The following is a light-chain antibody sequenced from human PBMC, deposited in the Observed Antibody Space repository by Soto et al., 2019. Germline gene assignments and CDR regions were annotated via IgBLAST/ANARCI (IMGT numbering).Light chain of an antibody. CDR1: QSVTSSY. CDR3: QQYGYSAT. Sequence: EIVLTQSPGTVSLSPGERATLHCRASQSVTSSYLAWYQQKPGQAPRLLIYAASSRATGIPDRFSGSGSGTDFTLTISRLEPEDFAVYYCQQYGYSATFGGGTKVDIK. V-gene: IGKV3-20*01. J-gene: IGKJ4*01. CDR2: AAS.